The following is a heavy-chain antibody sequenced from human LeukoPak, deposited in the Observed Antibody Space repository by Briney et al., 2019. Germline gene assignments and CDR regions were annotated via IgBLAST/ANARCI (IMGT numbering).Heavy chain of an antibody. V-gene: IGHV3-21*01. J-gene: IGHJ3*02. D-gene: IGHD3-10*01. CDR3: ARGDGATPPDAFDI. CDR1: GFTFSSYS. Sequence: GCLRLSCAASGFTFSSYSMNWVRQAAGKGLQWVSSISSSSSYIYYADSVKGRFTISRDNAKNSLYLQMNSLRGEDTAVYYCARGDGATPPDAFDIWGQGTMVTVSP. CDR2: ISSSSSYI.